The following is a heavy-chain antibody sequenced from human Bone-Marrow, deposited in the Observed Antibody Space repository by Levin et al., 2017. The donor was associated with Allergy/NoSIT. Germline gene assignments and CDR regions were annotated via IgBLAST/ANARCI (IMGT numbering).Heavy chain of an antibody. J-gene: IGHJ4*02. Sequence: ASVKVSCKASAYTFADYDIHWLRQAPGQGLEWMGWIYPNSGGTSYAQKFQGRITMTRDTSISTAYMELSRLRTDDTAVYFCAREASSSGWYEKLDYWGQGTLVTVSS. CDR3: AREASSSGWYEKLDY. D-gene: IGHD6-19*01. V-gene: IGHV1-2*02. CDR1: AYTFADYD. CDR2: IYPNSGGT.